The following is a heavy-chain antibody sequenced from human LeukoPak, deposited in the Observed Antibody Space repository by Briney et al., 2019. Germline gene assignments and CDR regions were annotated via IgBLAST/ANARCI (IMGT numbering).Heavy chain of an antibody. CDR3: ARDPPPQYSNGWYSLDY. Sequence: TGGSLRLSCAASGFTFSSYAMHWVRQAPGKGLEWVAVISYDGSNKYYADSVKGRFTISRDNSKNTLYLQMNSLRAEDTAVYYCARDPPPQYSNGWYSLDYWGQGTLVTVSS. D-gene: IGHD6-19*01. V-gene: IGHV3-30-3*01. CDR2: ISYDGSNK. CDR1: GFTFSSYA. J-gene: IGHJ4*02.